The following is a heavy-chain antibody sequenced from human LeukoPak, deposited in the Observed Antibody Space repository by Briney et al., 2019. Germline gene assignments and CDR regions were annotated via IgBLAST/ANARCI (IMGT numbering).Heavy chain of an antibody. V-gene: IGHV3-21*01. CDR3: ARSFVGWLQFNGMDV. CDR1: GGSISSSN. D-gene: IGHD5-24*01. J-gene: IGHJ6*02. Sequence: GTLSLTCAVSGGSISSSNWWSWVRQPPGKGLEWVSSISSSSSYIYYADSVKGRFTISRDNAKNSLYLQMNSLRAEDTAVYYCARSFVGWLQFNGMDVWGQGTTVTVSS. CDR2: ISSSSSYI.